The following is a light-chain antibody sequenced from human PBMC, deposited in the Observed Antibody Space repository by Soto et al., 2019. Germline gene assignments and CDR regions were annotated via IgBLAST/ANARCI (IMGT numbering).Light chain of an antibody. CDR3: QQSSSTPQT. CDR2: AAS. CDR1: QSIRDY. Sequence: KSQSPSSLSASVGDRVTITCRASQSIRDYLNWYRQKPGEAPKRLIYAASTLQSGVPSRFSGGGSGTDFTLTISTLQPEDFATYYCQQSSSTPQTFGQGSKVDIK. V-gene: IGKV1-39*01. J-gene: IGKJ1*01.